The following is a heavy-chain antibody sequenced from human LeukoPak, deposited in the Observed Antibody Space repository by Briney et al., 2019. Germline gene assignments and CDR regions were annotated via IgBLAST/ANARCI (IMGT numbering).Heavy chain of an antibody. V-gene: IGHV3-74*01. CDR1: GFTFSNYW. J-gene: IGHJ4*02. CDR3: TADLPPPRGYDYPFDY. D-gene: IGHD5-12*01. Sequence: PGGSLRLSCVASGFTFSNYWMHWVRQAPGKGLVWVSRINSDGSTTNYADSVKGRFTTSRDNAKNTLYLQMNSLKSEDTAVYYCTADLPPPRGYDYPFDYWGQGSLVTVSS. CDR2: INSDGSTT.